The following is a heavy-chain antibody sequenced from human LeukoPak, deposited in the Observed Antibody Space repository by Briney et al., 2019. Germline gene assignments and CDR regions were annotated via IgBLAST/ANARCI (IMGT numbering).Heavy chain of an antibody. CDR1: GFTFSSYG. V-gene: IGHV3-30*02. CDR3: ARASGYSSGPDYY. D-gene: IGHD6-19*01. J-gene: IGHJ4*02. CDR2: IRYDGSNK. Sequence: GGSPRLSCAASGFTFSSYGMHWVRQAPGKGLEWVAFIRYDGSNKYYADSVKGRFTISRDNSKNTLYLQMNSLRAEDTAVYYCARASGYSSGPDYYWGQGTLVTVSS.